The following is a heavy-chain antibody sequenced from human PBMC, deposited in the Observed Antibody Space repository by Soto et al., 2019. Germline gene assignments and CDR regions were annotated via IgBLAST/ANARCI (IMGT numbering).Heavy chain of an antibody. J-gene: IGHJ4*02. Sequence: PSETLSLTCSFSGDSVTSHYLTWIRQSPEKGLEWIGYMHYTGFSHYNPSLKSRVTISVDRSKNQFSLQLTSVTAAVTAVYYCARQSITHYSNYAFDYWGQGTLVTVSS. D-gene: IGHD4-4*01. V-gene: IGHV4-59*02. CDR2: MHYTGFS. CDR3: ARQSITHYSNYAFDY. CDR1: GDSVTSHY.